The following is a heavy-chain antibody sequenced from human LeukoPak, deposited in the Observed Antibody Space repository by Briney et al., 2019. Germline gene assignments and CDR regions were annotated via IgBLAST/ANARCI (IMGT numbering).Heavy chain of an antibody. V-gene: IGHV4-34*01. J-gene: IGHJ5*02. CDR1: GGSFSGYY. CDR2: INHSGST. CDR3: ARSGSYFSWFDP. Sequence: SETLSLTCAVYGGSFSGYYWSWIRQPPGKGLEWIGEINHSGSTNYNPSLKSRVTISVDTSKNQFSLKVNSVTAADTAVYYCARSGSYFSWFDPWGQGTLVTVSS. D-gene: IGHD1-26*01.